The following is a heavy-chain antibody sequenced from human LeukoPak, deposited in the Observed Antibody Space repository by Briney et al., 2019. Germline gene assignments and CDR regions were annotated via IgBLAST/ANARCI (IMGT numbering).Heavy chain of an antibody. CDR3: AKDDSGSSNLRFYNYYMDV. CDR1: GFTLSNYG. Sequence: GGSLRLSCVASGFTLSNYGMHWVRQAPGKGPEWVSFIRYDSSNKYYVDSVTGRFTISRDNSKNTAYLEMNSLVPEDTAVYFCAKDDSGSSNLRFYNYYMDVWGKGTTVIVSS. D-gene: IGHD2-2*01. CDR2: IRYDSSNK. V-gene: IGHV3-30*02. J-gene: IGHJ6*03.